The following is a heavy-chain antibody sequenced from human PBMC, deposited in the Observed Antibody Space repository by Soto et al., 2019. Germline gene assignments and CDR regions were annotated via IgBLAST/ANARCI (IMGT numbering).Heavy chain of an antibody. CDR2: ISWNSVAI. V-gene: IGHV3-9*01. D-gene: IGHD2-8*02. CDR1: GFTFDDFA. J-gene: IGHJ4*02. Sequence: EVQLVESGGGLVQPGRSLRLPVAASGFTFDDFALPWVRQVPGKGLEWVSGISWNSVAIHYADSVKGRFTISRDNAKNSLYLQMNNLRGEDTALYYCAKATRLTDTGSDWGQGTLVTVSS. CDR3: AKATRLTDTGSD.